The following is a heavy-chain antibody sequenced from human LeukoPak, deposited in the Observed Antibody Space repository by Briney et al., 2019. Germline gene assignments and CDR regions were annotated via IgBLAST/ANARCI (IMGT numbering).Heavy chain of an antibody. CDR3: ARTYSGSYYGAFDI. D-gene: IGHD1-26*01. CDR1: GYTFTSYG. Sequence: ASVKVSCKASGYTFTSYGISWVRQAPGQGLEWMGWISAYNGNTNYAQKLQGRVTMTTDTSTSTAYMELRSLRSDDTAVYYCARTYSGSYYGAFDIWGQGTMVTVSS. V-gene: IGHV1-18*01. CDR2: ISAYNGNT. J-gene: IGHJ3*02.